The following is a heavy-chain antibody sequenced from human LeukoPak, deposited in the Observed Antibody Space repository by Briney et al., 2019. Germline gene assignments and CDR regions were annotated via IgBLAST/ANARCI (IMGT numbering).Heavy chain of an antibody. CDR1: GGSISSYY. Sequence: PSETLSLTCTVSGGSISSYYWSWIRQPPGKGLEWIGYIYYSGSTNYNPSLKSRVTISVDTSKNQFSLKLSSVTAADTAVYYCAXXXGDYGDAFDIWGQGTMVTVSS. CDR2: IYYSGST. D-gene: IGHD4-17*01. V-gene: IGHV4-59*08. CDR3: AXXXGDYGDAFDI. J-gene: IGHJ3*02.